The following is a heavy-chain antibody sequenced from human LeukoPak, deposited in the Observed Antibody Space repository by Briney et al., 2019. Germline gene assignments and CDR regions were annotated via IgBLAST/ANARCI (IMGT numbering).Heavy chain of an antibody. J-gene: IGHJ6*02. Sequence: SVKVSCKASGGTFSSYAISWVRQAPGQGLEWMGRIIPILGIANYAQKFQGRVTFTADKSTSTAYMELSSLRSEDTAVYYCARGADTAMLDDYYYGMDVWGQGTTVTVSS. CDR2: IIPILGIA. V-gene: IGHV1-69*04. CDR1: GGTFSSYA. CDR3: ARGADTAMLDDYYYGMDV. D-gene: IGHD5-18*01.